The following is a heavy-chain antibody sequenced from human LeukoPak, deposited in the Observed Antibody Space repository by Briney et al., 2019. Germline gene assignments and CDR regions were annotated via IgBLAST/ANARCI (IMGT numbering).Heavy chain of an antibody. CDR3: ARGASLTYYYDSSGFFSFDY. D-gene: IGHD3-22*01. Sequence: ASVKVSCKAPEYTFTGYYIHWVRQAPGQGLEWMGWINPKSRGTDYAQKSRGRVTLTRDKPISTVYMELNALRSDDTAVYYCARGASLTYYYDSSGFFSFDYWGQGTLVTVSS. J-gene: IGHJ4*02. CDR2: INPKSRGT. CDR1: EYTFTGYY. V-gene: IGHV1-2*02.